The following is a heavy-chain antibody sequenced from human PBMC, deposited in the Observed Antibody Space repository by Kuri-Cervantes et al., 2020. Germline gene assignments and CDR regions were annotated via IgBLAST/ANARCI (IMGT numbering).Heavy chain of an antibody. J-gene: IGHJ6*02. Sequence: ASVKVSCKASEYTFNTYYIHWVRQAPGQGLEWVGVINPSSNNTKETQKFQGRVTMTTDTSTSTVYMELSSLRSEDTAVYYCATGPKKVTGYYYMDVWGQGTMVTVSS. CDR2: INPSSNNT. D-gene: IGHD2-21*02. CDR1: EYTFNTYY. V-gene: IGHV1-46*02. CDR3: ATGPKKVTGYYYMDV.